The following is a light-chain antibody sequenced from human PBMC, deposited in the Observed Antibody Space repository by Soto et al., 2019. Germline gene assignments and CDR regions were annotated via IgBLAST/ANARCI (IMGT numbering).Light chain of an antibody. V-gene: IGKV1-9*01. J-gene: IGKJ5*01. CDR2: AAS. Sequence: DIQLTQSPSFLSASVGDRVTITCRASQGISRYLAWYQEKPGKAPKFLIYAASTLQTGVPSRFSGSGSGTEFTLTISSLQPEDFATYYCQGLNDYPITFGQGTRLEIK. CDR1: QGISRY. CDR3: QGLNDYPIT.